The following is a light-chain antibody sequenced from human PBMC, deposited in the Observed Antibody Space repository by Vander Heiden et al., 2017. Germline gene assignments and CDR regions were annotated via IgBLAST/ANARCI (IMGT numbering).Light chain of an antibody. CDR3: NSYTSTSTLV. CDR1: SSDVGGYNY. CDR2: DVK. J-gene: IGLJ1*01. Sequence: HSALTQPASVSGSPGQSITISCTGTSSDVGGYNYVSWYQQHPGEAHNLMIYDVKNRASGFSNRSSGSKSGNTASLTISGLQPEDEADYYCNSYTSTSTLVFGTGTKVTVL. V-gene: IGLV2-14*03.